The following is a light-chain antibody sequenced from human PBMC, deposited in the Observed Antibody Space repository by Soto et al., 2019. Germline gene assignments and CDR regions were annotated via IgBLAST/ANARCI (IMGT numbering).Light chain of an antibody. CDR3: SSYTSNNNCV. J-gene: IGLJ1*01. V-gene: IGLV2-8*01. CDR1: SSDVGGYNY. CDR2: EVS. Sequence: QSVLTQPPSVSGSPGQSVTISCTGTSSDVGGYNYVSWYQQHPGKAPKLMIYEVSKRPSGVPDRFSGSKSGNTASLTISGLPAEEEADYYCSSYTSNNNCVFGTGTKLTVL.